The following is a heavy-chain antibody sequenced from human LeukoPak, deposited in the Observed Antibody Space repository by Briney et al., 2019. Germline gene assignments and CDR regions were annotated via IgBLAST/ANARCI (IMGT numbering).Heavy chain of an antibody. D-gene: IGHD3-3*01. Sequence: SETLSLTCTVSGGSIRSYYWSWIRQPPGKGLEWIGYIYFSGSTSYNPSLKSRVTISVDRSKNQFSLKLGSVAAADTAVYYCARSYDTNSDYWGQGTLVTVSS. CDR1: GGSIRSYY. J-gene: IGHJ4*02. CDR2: IYFSGST. CDR3: ARSYDTNSDY. V-gene: IGHV4-59*01.